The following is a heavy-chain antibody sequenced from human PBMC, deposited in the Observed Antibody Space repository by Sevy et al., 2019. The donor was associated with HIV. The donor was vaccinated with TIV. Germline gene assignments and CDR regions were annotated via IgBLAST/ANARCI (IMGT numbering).Heavy chain of an antibody. D-gene: IGHD2-21*02. J-gene: IGHJ4*02. CDR3: ATDCYAGRGCFNY. V-gene: IGHV3-7*01. CDR1: GFDFRSYW. Sequence: GGSLRLSCAVSGFDFRSYWMSWVRLAPGKGLEWVARINTDGSEEYYADSVKGRFSISRDNTKNSLYLQMNSLRGDDTAVYYSATDCYAGRGCFNYWGQGTLVTVSS. CDR2: INTDGSEE.